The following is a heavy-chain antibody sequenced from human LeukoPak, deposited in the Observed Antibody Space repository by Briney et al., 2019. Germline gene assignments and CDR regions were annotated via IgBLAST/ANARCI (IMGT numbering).Heavy chain of an antibody. CDR2: IIPIFGTA. D-gene: IGHD3-9*01. CDR3: ATGGNYDILTGYYIDNWFDP. J-gene: IGHJ5*02. CDR1: RGTFSSYA. V-gene: IGHV1-69*05. Sequence: SVNVSCKASRGTFSSYAISWVGQAPGQGLEWMGGIIPIFGTANYAPKLQGRVTITTGESTSTAYMELSSLRSEDTAVYYCATGGNYDILTGYYIDNWFDPWGQGTLVTVSS.